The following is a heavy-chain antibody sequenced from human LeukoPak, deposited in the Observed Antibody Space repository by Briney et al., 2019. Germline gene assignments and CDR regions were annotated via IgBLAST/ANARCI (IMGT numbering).Heavy chain of an antibody. J-gene: IGHJ3*01. CDR2: ISWNDNQ. CDR3: AHTELYENVSRSFRSHDAYDF. V-gene: IGHV2-5*01. CDR1: GFSLTTSGVS. D-gene: IGHD3-16*01. Sequence: SGPTLVKPTQTLTLTCTFSGFSLTTSGVSVGWIRQPPGKALEWLALISWNDNQRYSPSLKTRLTITKDTSKNQVVLTLTNVDPVDTGTYFCAHTELYENVSRSFRSHDAYDFWGQGTMVTVSS.